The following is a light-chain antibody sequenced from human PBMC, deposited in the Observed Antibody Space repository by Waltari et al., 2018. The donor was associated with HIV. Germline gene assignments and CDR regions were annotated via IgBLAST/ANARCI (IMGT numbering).Light chain of an antibody. Sequence: TTLTQSPAFMSATPGDKVNISCKAIQDIPDELNWYKQIPGEGVIIISREATKLGHGIPLRFTGSGYGTEFTLSIGKIESEDVSYYFCLTHHNFPHTFGQGTNLAIK. CDR2: EAT. CDR1: QDIPDE. J-gene: IGKJ2*01. V-gene: IGKV5-2*01. CDR3: LTHHNFPHT.